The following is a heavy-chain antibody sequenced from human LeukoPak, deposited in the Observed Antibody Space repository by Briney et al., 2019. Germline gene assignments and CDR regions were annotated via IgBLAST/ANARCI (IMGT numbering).Heavy chain of an antibody. V-gene: IGHV1-69*04. CDR2: IIPILGIA. J-gene: IGHJ4*02. Sequence: ASVKVSCKASGGTFSSYAISWVRQAPGQGLEWMGRIIPILGIANYAQKFQGRVTITADKSTSTAYMELSSLRSEDTAVYYCARVDRGPHSGYDFWGQGTLVIVSS. CDR1: GGTFSSYA. D-gene: IGHD5-12*01. CDR3: ARVDRGPHSGYDF.